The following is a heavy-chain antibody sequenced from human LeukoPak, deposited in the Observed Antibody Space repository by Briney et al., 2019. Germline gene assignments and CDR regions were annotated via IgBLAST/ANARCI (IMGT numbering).Heavy chain of an antibody. CDR2: INHSGST. CDR1: GGSCSGYY. D-gene: IGHD2-21*02. CDR3: ARGMGDLDY. J-gene: IGHJ4*02. V-gene: IGHV4-34*01. Sequence: SETLSRTCAGYGGSCSGYYWGWIRQRPGKGLEWIEEINHSGSTNYNPSLRSRVTISVDTSKNQFSLKLSSVTAADTAVYYCARGMGDLDYWGQGTLVTVSS.